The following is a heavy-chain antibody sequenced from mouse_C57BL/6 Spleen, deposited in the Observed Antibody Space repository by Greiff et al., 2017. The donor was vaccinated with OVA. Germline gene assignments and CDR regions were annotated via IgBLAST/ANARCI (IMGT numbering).Heavy chain of an antibody. Sequence: EVHLVESGGDLVKPGGSLKLSCAASGFTFSSYGMSWVRQTPDKRLEWVATISSGGSYTYSPDSVKGRFTISRDNAKNTLYLQMSSLKSEDTAMYYCSRHTGDGYSLYYFDYWGQGTTLTVSS. CDR2: ISSGGSYT. V-gene: IGHV5-6*01. CDR3: SRHTGDGYSLYYFDY. D-gene: IGHD2-3*01. CDR1: GFTFSSYG. J-gene: IGHJ2*01.